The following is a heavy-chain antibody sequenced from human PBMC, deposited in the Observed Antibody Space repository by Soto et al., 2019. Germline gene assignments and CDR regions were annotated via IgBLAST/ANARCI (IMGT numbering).Heavy chain of an antibody. Sequence: PGGSLSLSCAASGFTFSNAWMSWVRQAPGKGLEWVGRIKSKTDGGTTDYAAPVKGRFTISRDDSKNTLYLQMNSLKTEDTAVYYCTTWDTIFGVVIGHGAFDIWGQGTMVTVSS. CDR2: IKSKTDGGTT. CDR3: TTWDTIFGVVIGHGAFDI. D-gene: IGHD3-3*01. CDR1: GFTFSNAW. J-gene: IGHJ3*02. V-gene: IGHV3-15*01.